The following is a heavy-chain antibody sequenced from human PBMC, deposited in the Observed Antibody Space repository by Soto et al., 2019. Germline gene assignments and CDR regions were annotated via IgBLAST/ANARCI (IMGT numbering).Heavy chain of an antibody. CDR2: INPNNGDT. CDR3: EREEKNGFDS. J-gene: IGHJ5*01. V-gene: IGHV1-2*02. Sequence: QVQLVQSGAEVKKPGASVKVSCKASGYTFTGYYMHWVRQAPGQGLAWMGWINPNNGDTKYAQRFQGRVTVTRDTSSSTVYMELRRLTSDDTAVYYCEREEKNGFDSWGQGTLVTVSS. CDR1: GYTFTGYY.